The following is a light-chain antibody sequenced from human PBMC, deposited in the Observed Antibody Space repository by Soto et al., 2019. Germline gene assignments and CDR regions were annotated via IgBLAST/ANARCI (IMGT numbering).Light chain of an antibody. CDR2: KAS. CDR1: QSINTW. V-gene: IGKV1-5*03. Sequence: DIPMTQSPSTLSASVGDRVTITCRASQSINTWLAWYQQKPGKAPNLLIYKASSLESGVPSRFSGSGSETEFTLTISSLQPDDFATYYCQQYKTYFRTFGQGTKVEIK. J-gene: IGKJ1*01. CDR3: QQYKTYFRT.